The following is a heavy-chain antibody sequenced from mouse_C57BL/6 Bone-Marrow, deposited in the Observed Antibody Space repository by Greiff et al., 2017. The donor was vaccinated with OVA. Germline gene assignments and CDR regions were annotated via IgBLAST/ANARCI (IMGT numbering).Heavy chain of an antibody. Sequence: EVKLMESGAELVKPGASVKLSCTASGFNIKDYYMHWVKQRTEQGLEWIGRSDPEDGETKYAPNFQGKATITADASSNTAYLQLSSLTSEDTAVYYCAQRAYWGQETLVTVSA. CDR3: AQRAY. V-gene: IGHV14-2*01. CDR1: GFNIKDYY. CDR2: SDPEDGET. J-gene: IGHJ3*01.